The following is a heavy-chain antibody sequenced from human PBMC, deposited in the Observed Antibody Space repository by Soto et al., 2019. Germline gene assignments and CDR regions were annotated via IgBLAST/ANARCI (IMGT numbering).Heavy chain of an antibody. CDR2: ISAYDGNT. D-gene: IGHD3-10*01. CDR1: GYTFTSYG. V-gene: IGHV1-18*01. CDR3: ARDGDLWFGELLSWFDP. J-gene: IGHJ5*02. Sequence: GASVKVSCKASGYTFTSYGISWVRQAPGQGLEWMGWISAYDGNTNYAQKLQGRVTMTTDTSTSTAYMELRSLRSDDTAVYYCARDGDLWFGELLSWFDPWGQGTLVTVSS.